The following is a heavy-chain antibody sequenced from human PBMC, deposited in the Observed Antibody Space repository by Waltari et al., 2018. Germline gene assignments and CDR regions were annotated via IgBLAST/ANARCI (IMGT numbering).Heavy chain of an antibody. CDR2: INHSGST. CDR3: ARKTISVYYFDY. Sequence: QVQLQQWGAGLLKPSETLSLTCAVYGGSFSGYYWSWIRQPPGKGLEWIGEINHSGSTNYNPSLKSRVTISVDTSKNQFSLKLSSVTAADTAVYYCARKTISVYYFDYWGQGTLVTVSS. V-gene: IGHV4-34*01. J-gene: IGHJ4*02. CDR1: GGSFSGYY. D-gene: IGHD3-3*01.